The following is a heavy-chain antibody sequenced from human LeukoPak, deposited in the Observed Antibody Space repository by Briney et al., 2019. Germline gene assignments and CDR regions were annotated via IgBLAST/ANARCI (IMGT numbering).Heavy chain of an antibody. D-gene: IGHD6-6*01. CDR2: ITDTGGDT. J-gene: IGHJ4*02. Sequence: PGGSLRLSCAASGFTFSGYAMSWVRQAPGKGLEWDSAITDTGGDTYHADSVKGRLTISRDNSKDTLYLQMISLRAEDAALYYCTKGSSSSRPYYFDYWGQGTLVTVSS. V-gene: IGHV3-23*01. CDR1: GFTFSGYA. CDR3: TKGSSSSRPYYFDY.